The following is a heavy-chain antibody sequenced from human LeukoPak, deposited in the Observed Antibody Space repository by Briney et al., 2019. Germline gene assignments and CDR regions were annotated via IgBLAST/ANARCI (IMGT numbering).Heavy chain of an antibody. CDR2: IYHSGST. D-gene: IGHD3-22*01. CDR3: ARPKAMIVVSAFDI. Sequence: RPSETLSLTCAVSGYSISSGCYWGWIRQPPGKGLEWIGSIYHSGSTYYNPSLKSRVTISVDTSKNQFSLKLSSVTAADTAVYYCARPKAMIVVSAFDIWGQGTMVTVSS. V-gene: IGHV4-38-2*01. CDR1: GYSISSGCY. J-gene: IGHJ3*02.